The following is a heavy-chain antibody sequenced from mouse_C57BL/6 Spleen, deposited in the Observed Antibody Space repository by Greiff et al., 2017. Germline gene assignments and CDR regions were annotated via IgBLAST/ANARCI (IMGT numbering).Heavy chain of an antibody. Sequence: VQLQQSGPELVKPGASVKISCKASGYAFSSSWMNWVKQRPGKGLEWIGRIYPGDGDTNYNGKFKGKATLTADKSSSTAYMQLSSLTSEDSAVYFCARGTGKYFDYWGQGTTLTVSS. CDR3: ARGTGKYFDY. J-gene: IGHJ2*01. CDR2: IYPGDGDT. V-gene: IGHV1-82*01. CDR1: GYAFSSSW. D-gene: IGHD4-1*01.